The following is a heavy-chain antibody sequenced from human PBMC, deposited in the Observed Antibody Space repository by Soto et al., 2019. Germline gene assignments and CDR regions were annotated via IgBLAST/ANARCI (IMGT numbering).Heavy chain of an antibody. V-gene: IGHV1-18*04. CDR1: GYTFTSYG. CDR3: ARVMATVTPDAFDI. J-gene: IGHJ3*02. CDR2: ISAYNGNT. D-gene: IGHD4-17*01. Sequence: AVKVSCKASGYTFTSYGISWVRQAPGQGLEWMGWISAYNGNTNYAQKLQGRVTMTTDTSTSTAYMELRSLRSDDTAVYYCARVMATVTPDAFDIWGQGTMVTGSS.